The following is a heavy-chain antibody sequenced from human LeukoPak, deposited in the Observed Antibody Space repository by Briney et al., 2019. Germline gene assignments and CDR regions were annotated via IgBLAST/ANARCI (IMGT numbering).Heavy chain of an antibody. J-gene: IGHJ6*04. CDR1: GFTFSSYA. D-gene: IGHD2-15*01. Sequence: GRSLRLSCAASGFTFSSYAMHWVRQAPGKGLEWVAVISYDGSNKYYADSVKGRFTISRDNSKNTLYLKMNSLRAEDTAVYCCARDGGRFRVAVNYYYYGMDVWGKGTTVTVSS. V-gene: IGHV3-30*04. CDR2: ISYDGSNK. CDR3: ARDGGRFRVAVNYYYYGMDV.